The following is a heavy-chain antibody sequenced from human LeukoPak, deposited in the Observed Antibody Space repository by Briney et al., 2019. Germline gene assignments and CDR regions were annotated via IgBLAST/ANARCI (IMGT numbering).Heavy chain of an antibody. CDR1: GVSISTHY. CDR2: IYHNGIT. D-gene: IGHD3-10*01. V-gene: IGHV4-59*11. CDR3: AREANYYGSGSYFEGTFDY. J-gene: IGHJ4*02. Sequence: SETLSLTCNVSGVSISTHYWSWIRQSPGKGLEWLGYIYHNGITNYNPSLKSRVTISIDTSKNEFSLKLTSVIAADTAVYFCAREANYYGSGSYFEGTFDYWGQGSLVTVSS.